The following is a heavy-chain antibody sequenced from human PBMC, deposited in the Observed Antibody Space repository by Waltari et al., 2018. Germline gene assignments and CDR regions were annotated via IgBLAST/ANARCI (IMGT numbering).Heavy chain of an antibody. Sequence: EVQLVESGGNVVQPGGSLRLSCAASGFTFASYVMTWVRQAPGKGLGWVSSILVSGGNTGYADSVKGRFTISRDISKNTLYLQMNSLRAEDTALYYCVKDRQIYSGGSYADGFDDWGQGTLVTVSS. D-gene: IGHD1-26*01. CDR3: VKDRQIYSGGSYADGFDD. CDR2: ILVSGGNT. CDR1: GFTFASYV. J-gene: IGHJ4*02. V-gene: IGHV3-23*04.